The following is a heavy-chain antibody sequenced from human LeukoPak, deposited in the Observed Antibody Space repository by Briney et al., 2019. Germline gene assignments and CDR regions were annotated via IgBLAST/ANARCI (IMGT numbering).Heavy chain of an antibody. D-gene: IGHD6-19*01. J-gene: IGHJ4*02. Sequence: GASVKVSCKASGYIFTNYGITWVRLAPGQGLEWMGWISPYNGNTNYAQNLQGRVTMTTDTSTSTAYMELRGLRPDDTAVYYCARDLAGIAVTADWGQGTLVTVSS. CDR3: ARDLAGIAVTAD. V-gene: IGHV1-18*01. CDR2: ISPYNGNT. CDR1: GYIFTNYG.